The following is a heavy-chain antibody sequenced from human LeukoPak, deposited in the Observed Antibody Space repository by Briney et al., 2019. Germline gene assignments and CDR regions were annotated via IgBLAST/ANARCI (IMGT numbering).Heavy chain of an antibody. J-gene: IGHJ4*02. CDR3: ARGPPNWGYDY. Sequence: ASVKVSCKASGYTFTSYDINWVRQATGQGLEWMGWMNPNSGNTGYAQKFQDRVTMTRNTSISTAYMELSSLRSDDTAVYYCARGPPNWGYDYWGPGALVTVSS. D-gene: IGHD7-27*01. CDR1: GYTFTSYD. CDR2: MNPNSGNT. V-gene: IGHV1-8*01.